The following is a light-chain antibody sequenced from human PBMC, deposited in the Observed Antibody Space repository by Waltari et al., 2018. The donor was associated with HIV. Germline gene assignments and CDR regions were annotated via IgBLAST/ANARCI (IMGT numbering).Light chain of an antibody. Sequence: EKVMTQSPATLSVSPGERATLSCRASQPINNNLAWYQQKPGQAPQLLIYGASTRAAGVPDIFSGSGSGTEFRLTISSLQSKDLAIYYCQQYNNWPQTFGQGTKVEIK. CDR2: GAS. CDR3: QQYNNWPQT. CDR1: QPINNN. V-gene: IGKV3-15*01. J-gene: IGKJ2*01.